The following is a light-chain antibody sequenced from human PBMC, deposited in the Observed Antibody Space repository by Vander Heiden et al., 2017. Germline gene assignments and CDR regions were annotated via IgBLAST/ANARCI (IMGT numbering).Light chain of an antibody. J-gene: IGKJ2*01. V-gene: IGKV3-20*01. CDR3: QQYCSSPFT. Sequence: EVLLMTSPGTLSSSSAASATIACRASQSVNNNYLAWYQQKPGQAPRVLIYGASSRATGIPVRFSGSGSGTDFTLTISRLEPEDFAVYSCQQYCSSPFTFGQGTKLEIK. CDR2: GAS. CDR1: QSVNNNY.